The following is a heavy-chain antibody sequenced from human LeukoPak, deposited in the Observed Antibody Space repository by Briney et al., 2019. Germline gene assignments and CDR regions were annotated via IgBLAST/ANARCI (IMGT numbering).Heavy chain of an antibody. CDR1: GFTFSSYA. CDR2: ISGSGGST. CDR3: ARSRGDF. J-gene: IGHJ4*02. V-gene: IGHV3-23*01. Sequence: GGSLRLSCAASGFTFSSYAMSWVRQAPGKGLEWVSAISGSGGSTYYADSVKGRFTISRDNAKNSLYLQMNSLRADDTALYYCARSRGDFWGQGTLVTVSS.